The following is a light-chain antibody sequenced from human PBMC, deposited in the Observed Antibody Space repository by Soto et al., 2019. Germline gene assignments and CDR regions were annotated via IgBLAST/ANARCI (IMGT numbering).Light chain of an antibody. CDR1: QSISNH. CDR2: AAS. CDR3: QQSYSSPQT. J-gene: IGKJ1*01. Sequence: DIQMTQSPSSLSASVEDRVIITCRASQSISNHLNWYQQKPGKAPKLLILAASSVQSGVPSRFSGSRSGPDFTLTISSLQPEDFATYYCQQSYSSPQTFGQGTKVDI. V-gene: IGKV1-39*01.